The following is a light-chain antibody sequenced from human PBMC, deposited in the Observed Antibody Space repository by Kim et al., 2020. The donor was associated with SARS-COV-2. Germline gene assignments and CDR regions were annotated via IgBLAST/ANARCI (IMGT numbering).Light chain of an antibody. CDR3: AAWDDSLSVVV. J-gene: IGLJ3*02. Sequence: GQRVTICFSGSSSNIGSNYVYWYQQLPGTAPKLLIYRNNQRPSGVPVRFSGSKSGTSASLAISGLRSEDEADYYCAAWDDSLSVVVFGGGTQLTVL. CDR2: RNN. CDR1: SSNIGSNY. V-gene: IGLV1-47*01.